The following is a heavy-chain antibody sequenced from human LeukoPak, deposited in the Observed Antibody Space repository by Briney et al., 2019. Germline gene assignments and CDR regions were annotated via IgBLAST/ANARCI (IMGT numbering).Heavy chain of an antibody. Sequence: SETLSLPCAVYGGSFSGYYWSWIRQPPGKGLERIGEINHSGSTNYNPSLKSRVTISVDTSKNQFSLKLSSVTAADTAVYYCARTNCSSTSCNFDYWGQGTLVTVSS. D-gene: IGHD2-2*01. J-gene: IGHJ4*02. V-gene: IGHV4-34*01. CDR2: INHSGST. CDR1: GGSFSGYY. CDR3: ARTNCSSTSCNFDY.